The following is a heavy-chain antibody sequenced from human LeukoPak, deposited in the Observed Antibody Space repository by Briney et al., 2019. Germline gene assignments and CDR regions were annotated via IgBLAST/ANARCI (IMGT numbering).Heavy chain of an antibody. V-gene: IGHV4-30-2*01. CDR2: FYHSGCT. CDR3: ARAMTGGSGDSWFAP. D-gene: IGHD3-10*01. Sequence: SETLSLTCAVSGASISSGGYSWSWIRQPPGKGLEWIGYFYHSGCTYYNPSLKSRVTISVDKSKNQFSLKLTSVTAADTAVYYCARAMTGGSGDSWFAPWGQGTLVTVSS. CDR1: GASISSGGYS. J-gene: IGHJ5*02.